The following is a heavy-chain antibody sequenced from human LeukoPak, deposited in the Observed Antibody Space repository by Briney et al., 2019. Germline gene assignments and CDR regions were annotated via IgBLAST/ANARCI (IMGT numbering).Heavy chain of an antibody. CDR1: GFTFSTFG. D-gene: IGHD3-16*01. Sequence: GSLRLSCAASGFTFSTFGMHWVRRAPGKGPEWVAVIWNDGSKKFYADSVKGRFTISRDNSKNTLYLQMNSLRAEDTAVYYCARDSLGGDYWGQGTLVTVSS. CDR3: ARDSLGGDY. J-gene: IGHJ4*02. CDR2: IWNDGSKK. V-gene: IGHV3-33*01.